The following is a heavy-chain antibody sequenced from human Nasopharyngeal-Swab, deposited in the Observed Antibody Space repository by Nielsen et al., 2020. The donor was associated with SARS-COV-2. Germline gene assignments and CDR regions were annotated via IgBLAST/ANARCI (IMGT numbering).Heavy chain of an antibody. CDR1: GYTFTGYY. CDR2: INPNSGGT. V-gene: IGHV1-2*06. Sequence: ASVKVSCKASGYTFTGYYMHWVRQAPGQGLEWMGRINPNSGGTNYAQKFQGRVTMTRDTSISTAYMELSRLRSDDTAVYYCARYYSGSPGGFDYWGQGTLVTVSS. J-gene: IGHJ4*02. CDR3: ARYYSGSPGGFDY. D-gene: IGHD1-26*01.